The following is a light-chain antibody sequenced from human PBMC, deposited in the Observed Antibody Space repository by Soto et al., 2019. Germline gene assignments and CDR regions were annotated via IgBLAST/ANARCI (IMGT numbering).Light chain of an antibody. CDR2: AAS. Sequence: AIQMTQSPSSLSASVGDRVTITCRASQGIRNDLGWYQQKPGKAPKLLIYAASILQSGVPSRFSGSGSGTDFALTISSQQPEDCATYYCLQDYNYPRTFGQGTKVEIK. CDR3: LQDYNYPRT. CDR1: QGIRND. V-gene: IGKV1-6*01. J-gene: IGKJ1*01.